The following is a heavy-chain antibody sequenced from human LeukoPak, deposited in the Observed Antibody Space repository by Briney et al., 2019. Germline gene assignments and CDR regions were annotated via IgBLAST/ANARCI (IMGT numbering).Heavy chain of an antibody. CDR2: INPNSGGT. CDR1: GYTFTGYY. CDR3: ARDTLPTTYYYDSSGHTGDY. Sequence: ASVKVSCKASGYTFTGYYMHWVRQAPGQGLEWMGWINPNSGGTNYAQNFQGRVTMTRDTSISTAYMELSRLRSDDTAVYYCARDTLPTTYYYDSSGHTGDYWGQGTLVTVSS. D-gene: IGHD3-22*01. V-gene: IGHV1-2*02. J-gene: IGHJ4*02.